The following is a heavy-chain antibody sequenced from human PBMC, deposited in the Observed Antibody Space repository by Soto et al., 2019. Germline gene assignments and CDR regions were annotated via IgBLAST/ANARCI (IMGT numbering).Heavy chain of an antibody. D-gene: IGHD1-1*01. J-gene: IGHJ5*02. CDR2: MNANDGHT. CDR1: GYTFTNYD. V-gene: IGHV1-8*01. Sequence: ASVKVSCKASGYTFTNYDINWVRQATGQGPEWMGWMNANDGHTGYAQKFQGRVTMTRDTSIATAYMELSSLTSEDTAVYYCARSPPSTGYFDPWGQGTRVTVSS. CDR3: ARSPPSTGYFDP.